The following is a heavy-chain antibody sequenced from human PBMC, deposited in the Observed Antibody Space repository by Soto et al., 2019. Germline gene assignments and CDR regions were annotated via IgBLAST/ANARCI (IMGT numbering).Heavy chain of an antibody. Sequence: ESLRLSCAASGFTFSNAWMSWVRQAPGKGLQWVGRIKSKTDDGTTDYAAPVKGRFTISRDDSKNTLYLQMNSLRTEDTALYYCITDYTMIRGVISYFDYWGQGALVTVSS. J-gene: IGHJ4*02. V-gene: IGHV3-15*01. CDR2: IKSKTDDGTT. D-gene: IGHD3-10*01. CDR1: GFTFSNAW. CDR3: ITDYTMIRGVISYFDY.